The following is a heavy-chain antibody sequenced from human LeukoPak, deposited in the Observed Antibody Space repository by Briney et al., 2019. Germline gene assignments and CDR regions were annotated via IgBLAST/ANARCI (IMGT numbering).Heavy chain of an antibody. Sequence: GGSLRLSCAASGFTFSSYAMSWVRQAPGKGLEWVSAISGSGGSTYYADSVKGRFTTSRDNSKNTLYLQMNSLRAEDTAVYYCAKLYYYDSSGYSPLDYWGQGTLVTVSS. CDR2: ISGSGGST. CDR3: AKLYYYDSSGYSPLDY. J-gene: IGHJ4*02. D-gene: IGHD3-22*01. V-gene: IGHV3-23*01. CDR1: GFTFSSYA.